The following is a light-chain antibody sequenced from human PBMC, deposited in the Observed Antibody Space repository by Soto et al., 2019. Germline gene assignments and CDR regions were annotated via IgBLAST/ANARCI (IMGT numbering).Light chain of an antibody. CDR3: QQYKSTPRT. CDR2: WAS. J-gene: IGKJ1*01. Sequence: DIVMTQSPDSLAESLGERATINCKSSQSVLYSSNNKNYLAWYQQKPGQPPKLLIYWASTRESGVPDRFSGSGSGTDFTPTISSLQAEDGAVYYCQQYKSTPRTFGQGTKVEIK. V-gene: IGKV4-1*01. CDR1: QSVLYSSNNKNY.